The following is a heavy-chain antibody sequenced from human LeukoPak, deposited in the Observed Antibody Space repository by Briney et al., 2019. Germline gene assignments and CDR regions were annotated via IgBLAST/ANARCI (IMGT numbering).Heavy chain of an antibody. Sequence: PSETLSLTCAVYRGSFSGYYWSWIRQPPGKWLEWIWEINHSGSTNYNPSLKSRVTISVDTSKNQFSLKLSSVTAADTAVYYCARGAHVLRYFDWSAGVTEYFQHWGQGTLVTVSS. CDR2: INHSGST. D-gene: IGHD3-9*01. CDR1: RGSFSGYY. J-gene: IGHJ1*01. CDR3: ARGAHVLRYFDWSAGVTEYFQH. V-gene: IGHV4-34*01.